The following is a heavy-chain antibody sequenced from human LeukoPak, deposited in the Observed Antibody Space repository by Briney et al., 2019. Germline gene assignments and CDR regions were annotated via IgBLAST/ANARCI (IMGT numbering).Heavy chain of an antibody. V-gene: IGHV3-48*04. CDR1: GFTFSSYS. D-gene: IGHD5-18*01. J-gene: IGHJ4*02. CDR2: ISSSSSTI. CDR3: ARGGDTAMVPFDY. Sequence: GGSLRLSCAASGFTFSSYSMNWVRQAPGKGLEWVSYISSSSSTIYYADSVKGRFTISRDNAKNSLYLQMNSLRAEDTAVYYCARGGDTAMVPFDYWGQGTLVTVSS.